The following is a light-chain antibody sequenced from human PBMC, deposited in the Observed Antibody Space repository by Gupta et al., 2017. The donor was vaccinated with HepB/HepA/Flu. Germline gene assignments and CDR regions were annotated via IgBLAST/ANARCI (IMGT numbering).Light chain of an antibody. Sequence: QSVLTQPPSVSGAPGQRVTISCTGSSSNIGAGYDVHWYQQLPGTAPKLLIYGNSKRPSGVPDRFSGSKSGTSASLAITGLQAEDEADYYCQSYDNSRSGLVVFGGGTKLTVL. J-gene: IGLJ2*01. CDR3: QSYDNSRSGLVV. V-gene: IGLV1-40*01. CDR1: SSNIGAGYD. CDR2: GNS.